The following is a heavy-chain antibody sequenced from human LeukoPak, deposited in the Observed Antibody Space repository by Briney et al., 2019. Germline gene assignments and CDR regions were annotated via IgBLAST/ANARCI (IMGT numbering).Heavy chain of an antibody. V-gene: IGHV3-48*01. J-gene: IGHJ6*03. CDR3: ARVTKVWSGYPHYYYYYMDV. CDR2: ISRRSSTI. D-gene: IGHD3-3*01. CDR1: GFIFSTYS. Sequence: GGSLRLSCAASGFIFSTYSMNWVRQAPGKGLEWVSYISRRSSTIYYADSVKGRFTISRDNAKNSLYLQMNSLRAEDTAVYYCARVTKVWSGYPHYYYYYMDVWGKGTTVTVSS.